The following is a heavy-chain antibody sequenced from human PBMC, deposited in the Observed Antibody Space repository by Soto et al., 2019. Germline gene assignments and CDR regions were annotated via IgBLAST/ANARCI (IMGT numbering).Heavy chain of an antibody. D-gene: IGHD2-2*01. V-gene: IGHV1-69*02. CDR2: IIPILGIA. CDR1: GGTFSSYT. Sequence: QVQLVQSGAEVKKPGSSVKVACKASGGTFSSYTMSWVRQAPGQGREWMGRIIPILGIANYAQKFQGRVTITADKSTSTAYMELSSLRSEDTAVYYCARSRYCSSTSCYLHYYYMDVWGKGTPVTVSS. CDR3: ARSRYCSSTSCYLHYYYMDV. J-gene: IGHJ6*03.